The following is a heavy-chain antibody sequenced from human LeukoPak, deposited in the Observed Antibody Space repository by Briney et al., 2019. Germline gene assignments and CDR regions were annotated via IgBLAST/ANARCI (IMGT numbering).Heavy chain of an antibody. J-gene: IGHJ4*02. CDR3: ASPMVRGVMMVY. CDR2: IKQDGSEK. D-gene: IGHD3-10*01. Sequence: GGSLRLSCAASGFTVSFNYMSWVRQAPGKGLEWVANIKQDGSEKYYVDSVKGRFTISRDNAKNSLYLQMNSLRAEDTAVYYCASPMVRGVMMVYWGQGTLVTVSS. V-gene: IGHV3-7*01. CDR1: GFTVSFNY.